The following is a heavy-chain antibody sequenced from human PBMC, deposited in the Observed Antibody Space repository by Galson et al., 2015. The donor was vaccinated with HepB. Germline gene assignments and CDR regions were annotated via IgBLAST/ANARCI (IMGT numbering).Heavy chain of an antibody. CDR2: ISSSSTAI. Sequence: SLRLSCAASGFTFSTSGMNWVRQAPGKGLEWISHISSSSTAIQYADSVKGRFTISRDNAKNSLYLQMNSLRDEDTAVYYCARDSCESSGLSIVLDYWGQGTLVTVSS. J-gene: IGHJ4*02. CDR3: ARDSCESSGLSIVLDY. CDR1: GFTFSTSG. V-gene: IGHV3-48*02. D-gene: IGHD3-22*01.